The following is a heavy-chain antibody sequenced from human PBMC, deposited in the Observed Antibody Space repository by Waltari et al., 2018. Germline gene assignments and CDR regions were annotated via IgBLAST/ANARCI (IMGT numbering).Heavy chain of an antibody. V-gene: IGHV1-69-2*01. Sequence: EVQLVQSGAEVKKPGATVKISCKASGYTFTDYYMHWVQQAPGQGLEWMGRVDPEDGETIYAEKFQGRGTITADTSTDTAYMELGSLRSEDTAVYYCATNVVITPGDAFDIWGQGTMVTVSS. J-gene: IGHJ3*02. CDR3: ATNVVITPGDAFDI. CDR1: GYTFTDYY. CDR2: VDPEDGET. D-gene: IGHD3-22*01.